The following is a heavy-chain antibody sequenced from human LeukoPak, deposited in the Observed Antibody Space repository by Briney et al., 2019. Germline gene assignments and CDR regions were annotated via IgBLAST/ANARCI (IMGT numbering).Heavy chain of an antibody. J-gene: IGHJ4*02. Sequence: GGSLRFSCAASGFTFSSYAMHWVRQAPGKGLEWVAVISYDGSNKYYADSVKGRFTISRDNSKNTLYLQMNSLRAEDTAVYYCARDLTVSYYYDSSGYYPAYWGQGTLVTVSS. V-gene: IGHV3-30-3*01. CDR2: ISYDGSNK. CDR3: ARDLTVSYYYDSSGYYPAY. D-gene: IGHD3-22*01. CDR1: GFTFSSYA.